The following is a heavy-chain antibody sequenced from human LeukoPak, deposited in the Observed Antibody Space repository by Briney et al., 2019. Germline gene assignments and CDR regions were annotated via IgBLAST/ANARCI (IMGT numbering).Heavy chain of an antibody. CDR1: GYTFTSYA. J-gene: IGHJ6*02. CDR2: ISTYSGNT. CDR3: ARDRLLTESFGMDV. V-gene: IGHV1-18*01. D-gene: IGHD1-26*01. Sequence: ASVKVSCKPSGYTFTSYALSWARQAPGQGLEWMGWISTYSGNTNYAQKLQGRITMTIETSTSTAYMELRSLRSDDTAVYYCARDRLLTESFGMDVWGQGTTVTVSS.